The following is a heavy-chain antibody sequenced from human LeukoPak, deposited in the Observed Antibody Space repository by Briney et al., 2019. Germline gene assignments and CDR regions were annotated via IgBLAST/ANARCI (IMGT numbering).Heavy chain of an antibody. CDR3: ARDRHDFWSGTFDY. Sequence: SVKVSCTASGGTFSSYAISWVRQAPGQGLEWMGGIIPIFGTANYAQKFQGRVTITTDESTSTAYMELSSLRSEDTAVYYCARDRHDFWSGTFDYWGQGTLVTVSS. J-gene: IGHJ4*02. V-gene: IGHV1-69*05. D-gene: IGHD3-3*01. CDR1: GGTFSSYA. CDR2: IIPIFGTA.